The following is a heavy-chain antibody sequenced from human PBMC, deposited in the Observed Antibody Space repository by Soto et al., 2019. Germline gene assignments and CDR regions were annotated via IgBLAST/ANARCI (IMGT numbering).Heavy chain of an antibody. CDR1: GYTFTSYD. Sequence: ASVKVSCKASGYTFTSYDINWVRQATGQGLEWMGWMNPNSGNTGYAQKFQGRVTMTRNTSISTAYMELSSLRSEDTAVYYCARQAVPAAMTNYYYYYGVDVWGQGTTVTVS. J-gene: IGHJ6*02. CDR3: ARQAVPAAMTNYYYYYGVDV. D-gene: IGHD2-2*01. V-gene: IGHV1-8*01. CDR2: MNPNSGNT.